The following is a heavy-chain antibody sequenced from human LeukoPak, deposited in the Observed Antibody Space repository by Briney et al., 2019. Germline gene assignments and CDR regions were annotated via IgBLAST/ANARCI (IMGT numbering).Heavy chain of an antibody. Sequence: GVSLRLSCAASGFTFITYSMNWVRQAPGKGLEWVSSISSSTSYIYYADSVKGRFTISRDNAKNSLYLQMNSLRAEDTAVYYCARDLHGDYAFDYWGQGTLVTVSS. J-gene: IGHJ4*02. D-gene: IGHD4-17*01. CDR3: ARDLHGDYAFDY. CDR2: ISSSTSYI. CDR1: GFTFITYS. V-gene: IGHV3-21*01.